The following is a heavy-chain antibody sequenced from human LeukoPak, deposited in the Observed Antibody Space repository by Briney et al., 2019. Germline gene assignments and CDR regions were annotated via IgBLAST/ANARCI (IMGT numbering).Heavy chain of an antibody. CDR2: VGHSGSA. V-gene: IGHV4-34*01. CDR3: ASLRERSYYARGFDY. J-gene: IGHJ4*02. Sequence: SETLSLTCAVSGGSFSAFFWRWIRQLPGKGLVWIGDVGHSGSADYNPSLKNRVTISVDTPKNQFSLKLSSVTAADTAVYHCASLRERSYYARGFDYWGRGTLVTVSS. CDR1: GGSFSAFF. D-gene: IGHD1-26*01.